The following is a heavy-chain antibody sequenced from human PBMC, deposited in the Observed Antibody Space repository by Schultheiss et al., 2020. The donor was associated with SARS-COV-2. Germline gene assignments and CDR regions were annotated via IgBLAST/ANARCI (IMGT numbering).Heavy chain of an antibody. Sequence: SETLSLTCAVYGGSFSGYYWSWIRQPPGKGLEWIGEINHSGSTNYNPSLKSRVTISVDTSKNQFSLKLSSVTAADTAVYYCARLNYDFRYYYYYYYMDVWGKGTTVTVSS. J-gene: IGHJ6*03. V-gene: IGHV4-34*01. CDR2: INHSGST. CDR3: ARLNYDFRYYYYYYYMDV. D-gene: IGHD3-3*01. CDR1: GGSFSGYY.